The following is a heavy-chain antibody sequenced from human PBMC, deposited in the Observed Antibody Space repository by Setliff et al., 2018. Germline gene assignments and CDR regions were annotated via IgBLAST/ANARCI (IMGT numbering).Heavy chain of an antibody. Sequence: WETLRLSCAASGFTFGSYWMTWVRQAPEKGLEWVANIHQDGSERHYVDSVKGRFTISRDNAKNSLFLQMNILEVEDTAVYYCVRDWASGDDHWGRGTLVTVSS. J-gene: IGHJ4*02. CDR3: VRDWASGDDH. CDR1: GFTFGSYW. V-gene: IGHV3-7*01. CDR2: IHQDGSER. D-gene: IGHD3-10*01.